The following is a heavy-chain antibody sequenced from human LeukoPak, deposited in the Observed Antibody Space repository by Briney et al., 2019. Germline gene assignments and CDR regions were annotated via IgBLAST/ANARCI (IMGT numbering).Heavy chain of an antibody. V-gene: IGHV3-23*01. Sequence: PSETLSLTCTVSGGSISSSSYYWGWIRQPPGQGLESVSAISGSGGSTYYADSVKGRFTISRDNSKNTLYLQMNRLRAEDTALYYCARDLKQRTDFYYYGMNVWGQGTTVTVSS. J-gene: IGHJ6*02. CDR3: ARDLKQRTDFYYYGMNV. D-gene: IGHD6-25*01. CDR1: GGSISSSSYY. CDR2: ISGSGGST.